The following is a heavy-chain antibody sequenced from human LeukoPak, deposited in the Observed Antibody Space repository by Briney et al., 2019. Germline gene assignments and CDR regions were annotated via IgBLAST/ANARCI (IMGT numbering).Heavy chain of an antibody. CDR3: AAEAVHDSGGYYPSLDY. Sequence: SVKVSCKVSGGSFRGYGFTWVRQAPGQGLEWMGGISPVFDTATYAQKFKGRVTLTTDESTSTAYMEVSSLRHEDTAIYYCAAEAVHDSGGYYPSLDYWGQGTLVTVSS. J-gene: IGHJ4*02. CDR2: ISPVFDTA. D-gene: IGHD3-22*01. V-gene: IGHV1-69*05. CDR1: GGSFRGYG.